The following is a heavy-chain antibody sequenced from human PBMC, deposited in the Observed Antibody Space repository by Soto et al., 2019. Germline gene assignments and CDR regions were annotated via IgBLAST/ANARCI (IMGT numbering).Heavy chain of an antibody. V-gene: IGHV1-69*12. J-gene: IGHJ4*02. Sequence: QVQLVQSGAEVKKPGSSVKVSCKASGGTFSSYAISWVRQAPGQGLGWMGGIIPIFGTANYAQKFQGRVTITADESTSTAYMELSSLRSEDTAVYYCARVGGRREQWLVYYFDYWGQGTLVTVSS. D-gene: IGHD6-19*01. CDR2: IIPIFGTA. CDR3: ARVGGRREQWLVYYFDY. CDR1: GGTFSSYA.